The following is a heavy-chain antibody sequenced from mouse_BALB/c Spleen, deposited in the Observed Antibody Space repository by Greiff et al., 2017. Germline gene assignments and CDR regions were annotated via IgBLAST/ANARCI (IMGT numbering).Heavy chain of an antibody. CDR1: GYTFTSYW. V-gene: IGHV1S81*02. Sequence: VQLQQSGAELVKPGASVKLSCKASGYTFTSYWMHWVKQRPGQGLEWIGEINPSNGRTNYNEKFKSKATLTVDKSSSTAYMQLSSLTSEDSAVYYCARGGYYYGSSHDYWGQGTTLTVSS. CDR2: INPSNGRT. CDR3: ARGGYYYGSSHDY. D-gene: IGHD1-1*01. J-gene: IGHJ2*01.